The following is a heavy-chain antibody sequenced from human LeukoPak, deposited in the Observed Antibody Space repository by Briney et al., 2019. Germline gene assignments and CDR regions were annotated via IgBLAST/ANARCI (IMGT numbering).Heavy chain of an antibody. J-gene: IGHJ4*02. CDR1: GFTFTNYL. Sequence: GGSLRLSCATSGFTFTNYLMSWVRQTPGKGLEWVANIKEDGSGKWYVDSVRGRFTISRDNAKNSLYLQMNSLRAEDTAVYYCASLGYSYGNHHFDYWGQGTLVTVSS. CDR2: IKEDGSGK. CDR3: ASLGYSYGNHHFDY. D-gene: IGHD5-18*01. V-gene: IGHV3-7*01.